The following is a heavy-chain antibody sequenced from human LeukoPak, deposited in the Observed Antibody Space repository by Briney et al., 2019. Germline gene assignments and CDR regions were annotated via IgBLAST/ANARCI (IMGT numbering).Heavy chain of an antibody. Sequence: GGSLRLSCAASEFSVGSNYMTWVRQAPGKGLEWVSLIYSGGSTYYADSVKGRFTISRDNSKNTLYLQMNSLRAEDTAVYYCARQLKRGRVVTAHDAFDIWGQGTMVTVSS. CDR2: IYSGGST. D-gene: IGHD2-21*02. CDR1: EFSVGSNY. V-gene: IGHV3-66*04. CDR3: ARQLKRGRVVTAHDAFDI. J-gene: IGHJ3*02.